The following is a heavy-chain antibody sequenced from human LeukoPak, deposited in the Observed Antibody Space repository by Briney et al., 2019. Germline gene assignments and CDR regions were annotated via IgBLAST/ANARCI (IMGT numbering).Heavy chain of an antibody. Sequence: GESLKVSCKTSGYTFTSYGISWVRQAPGQGLEWMGWISTYNGNTNYAQKLQGRVTMTTDTSTSTVYMELRSLRSDDTAVYYCARDYSSGWPNFDYWGQGTLVTVSS. CDR2: ISTYNGNT. J-gene: IGHJ4*02. CDR1: GYTFTSYG. V-gene: IGHV1-18*01. CDR3: ARDYSSGWPNFDY. D-gene: IGHD6-19*01.